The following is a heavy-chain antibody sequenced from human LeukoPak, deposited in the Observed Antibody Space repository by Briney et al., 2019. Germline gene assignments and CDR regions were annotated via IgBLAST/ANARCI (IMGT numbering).Heavy chain of an antibody. D-gene: IGHD1-1*01. V-gene: IGHV3-21*01. J-gene: IGHJ6*03. CDR1: GFYFSGYS. CDR3: ARVEATTGRNYHYYYMDV. CDR2: INTGSTYM. Sequence: GGSLRPSCAASGFYFSGYSMNWVRQAPGKGLEWVSSINTGSTYMYYADSVKGRFTISRDNAKNSLHLQMYSLRAEDTAVYFCARVEATTGRNYHYYYMDVWGKGATVTVSS.